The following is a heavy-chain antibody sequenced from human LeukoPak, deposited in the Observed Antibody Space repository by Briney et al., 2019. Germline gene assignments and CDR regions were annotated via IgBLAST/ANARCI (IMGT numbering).Heavy chain of an antibody. CDR3: AQHTYNDNWHGWFDS. D-gene: IGHD1-1*01. Sequence: SGPTLVKPTQTLTLTCTLSGLSLTTSGVGVGWIRQPPVKAVEWLALIYWDDIKGYSPSLKNRLTITKDTSKNQVVLTMTNMDPVDTATYYCAQHTYNDNWHGWFDSWGQGILDRVAS. CDR2: IYWDDIK. J-gene: IGHJ5*01. CDR1: GLSLTTSGVG. V-gene: IGHV2-5*02.